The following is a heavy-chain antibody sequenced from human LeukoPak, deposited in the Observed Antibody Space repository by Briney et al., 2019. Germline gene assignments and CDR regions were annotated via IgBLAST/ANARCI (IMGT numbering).Heavy chain of an antibody. CDR2: ISCDGSNK. CDR1: GFTFSSYA. CDR3: AREGKTYYDFWSGYYGHYFDY. J-gene: IGHJ4*02. D-gene: IGHD3-3*01. V-gene: IGHV3-30-3*01. Sequence: PGRSLRLSCAASGFTFSSYAMHWVRQAPGKGLEWVAVISCDGSNKYYADSVKGRFTISRDNSKNTLYQQMNSLRAEDTAVYYCAREGKTYYDFWSGYYGHYFDYWGQGTLVTVSS.